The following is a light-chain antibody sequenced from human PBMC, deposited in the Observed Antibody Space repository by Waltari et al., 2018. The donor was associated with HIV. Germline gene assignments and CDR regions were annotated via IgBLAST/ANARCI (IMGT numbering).Light chain of an antibody. CDR3: ATWDDSLNGRV. Sequence: QSVLTQPPSASGTPGQRVTISCSGSSSNIGSNTVNWYQQLPGTAPKLLFYSNYHRPLGVPDRFSCSKSGTSASVAISGLQSEDEAEYYCATWDDSLNGRVFGGGTKLTVL. CDR2: SNY. CDR1: SSNIGSNT. V-gene: IGLV1-44*01. J-gene: IGLJ3*02.